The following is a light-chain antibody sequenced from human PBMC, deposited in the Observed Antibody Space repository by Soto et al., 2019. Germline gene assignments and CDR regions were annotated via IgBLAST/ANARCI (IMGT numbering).Light chain of an antibody. CDR1: QSISDW. J-gene: IGKJ2*01. V-gene: IGKV1-17*01. Sequence: DIQMTQSPSTLSASVGDRVTITCRASQSISDWLAWYQQKPGQAPKRLIYAASSLQSGVPSRFSGSGSGTEFTLTISSLQPEDFATYYCLQHNRYPHTFGQGTKVDIK. CDR3: LQHNRYPHT. CDR2: AAS.